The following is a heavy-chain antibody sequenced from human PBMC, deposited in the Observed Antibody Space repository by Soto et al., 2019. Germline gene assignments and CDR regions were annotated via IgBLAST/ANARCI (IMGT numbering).Heavy chain of an antibody. J-gene: IGHJ4*02. CDR1: GDTIPNYG. V-gene: IGHV1-18*01. CDR2: ISFYNGNT. CDR3: ASATSIAVAGKES. D-gene: IGHD6-19*01. Sequence: QVQLVQSGGEVRKPGASVKVSCRASGDTIPNYGISWVRQAPGQGIEWMGWISFYNGNTKYAQNLQGRVTLTTDTSTSTAYMELRSLRSDDTAVYYCASATSIAVAGKESWGQGTLVTVS.